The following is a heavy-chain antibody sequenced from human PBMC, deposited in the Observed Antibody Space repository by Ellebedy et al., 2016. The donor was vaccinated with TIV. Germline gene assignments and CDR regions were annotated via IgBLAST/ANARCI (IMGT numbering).Heavy chain of an antibody. V-gene: IGHV3-11*05. D-gene: IGHD3-3*01. CDR3: ARGHHALEI. CDR2: INPSSIDP. CDR1: GLNFEKDY. Sequence: GESLKISCVASGLNFEKDYMSWLRQAPGTGLEWISYINPSSIDPYYAGSVKGRFTISRDNAKTSLYLQMNRLRVEDTAVYFCARGHHALEIWGQGTTVSVSS. J-gene: IGHJ6*02.